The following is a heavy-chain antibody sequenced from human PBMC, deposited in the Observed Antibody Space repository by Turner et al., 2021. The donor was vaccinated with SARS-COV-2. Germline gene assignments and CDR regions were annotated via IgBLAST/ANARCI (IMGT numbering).Heavy chain of an antibody. CDR3: AKDRWYNWNYFDY. Sequence: EVQLVESGGGLVQPGRSLRLCCAASGFTFDDYAMHWVRQAPGKGLEWVSGISWNSGSIGYADSVKGRFTISRDNAKNSLYLQMNSLRAEDTALYYCAKDRWYNWNYFDYWGQGTLVTVSS. D-gene: IGHD1-20*01. J-gene: IGHJ4*02. CDR2: ISWNSGSI. V-gene: IGHV3-9*01. CDR1: GFTFDDYA.